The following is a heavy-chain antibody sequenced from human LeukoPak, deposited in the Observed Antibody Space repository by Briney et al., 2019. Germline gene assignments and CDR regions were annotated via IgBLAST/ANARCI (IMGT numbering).Heavy chain of an antibody. V-gene: IGHV3-9*01. CDR2: INWNSGRI. J-gene: IGHJ4*02. CDR1: GLTFDDYV. CDR3: AKGPQRENSGWGYFFDQ. Sequence: GGSLRLSCVASGLTFDDYVMHWVGQAPGKGGEGGSGINWNSGRIDYAGSVKGRFTISRDNAMNSLYLQMNTLRPEDTAFYYCAKGPQRENSGWGYFFDQWGQGTLVTVSS. D-gene: IGHD6-19*01.